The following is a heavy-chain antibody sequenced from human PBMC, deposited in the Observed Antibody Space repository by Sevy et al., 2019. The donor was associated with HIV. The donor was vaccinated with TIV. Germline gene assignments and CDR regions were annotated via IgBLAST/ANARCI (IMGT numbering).Heavy chain of an antibody. D-gene: IGHD2-21*02. V-gene: IGHV3-9*01. CDR3: AKDINRGCHGINCYSYYYYFYGLDV. CDR2: ISWNSRNI. CDR1: GFPFNDHA. Sequence: GGSLRLSCAASGFPFNDHAMHWVRQVPGKGLEWVSGISWNSRNISYAYSVKGRFTISRDNARHFVYLEMNSLRPEDTAFYYCAKDINRGCHGINCYSYYYYFYGLDVWGQGTTVTVSS. J-gene: IGHJ6*02.